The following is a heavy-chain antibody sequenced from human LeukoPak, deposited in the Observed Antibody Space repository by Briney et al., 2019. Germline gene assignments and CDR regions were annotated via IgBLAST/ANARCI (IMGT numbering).Heavy chain of an antibody. Sequence: GRSLRLSCAASGFTLSSYGMHWVRQAPGKGLEWVAVISYDGSNKYYADSVKGRFTISRDNSKNTLYLQMNSLRAEDTAVYYCAPLRFLEWFNQGYYYGMDVWGQGTAVTVSS. J-gene: IGHJ6*02. CDR2: ISYDGSNK. V-gene: IGHV3-30*03. CDR3: APLRFLEWFNQGYYYGMDV. D-gene: IGHD3-3*01. CDR1: GFTLSSYG.